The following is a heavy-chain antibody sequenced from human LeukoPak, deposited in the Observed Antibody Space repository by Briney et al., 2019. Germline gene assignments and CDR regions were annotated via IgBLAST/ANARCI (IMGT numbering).Heavy chain of an antibody. CDR3: ARGRRRDWFDP. V-gene: IGHV4-30-4*08. Sequence: SETLSLTCTVSGSSISSGDYYWSWIRQPPGKGLEWIGYIYYSGSTYYNPSLKSRVTISVDTSKNQFSLKLSSVTAADTAVYYCARGRRRDWFDPWGQGTLVTVSS. CDR1: GSSISSGDYY. J-gene: IGHJ5*02. CDR2: IYYSGST. D-gene: IGHD6-25*01.